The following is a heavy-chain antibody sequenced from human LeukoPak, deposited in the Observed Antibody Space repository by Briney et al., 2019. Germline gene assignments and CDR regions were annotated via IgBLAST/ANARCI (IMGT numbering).Heavy chain of an antibody. J-gene: IGHJ3*02. V-gene: IGHV1-2*02. CDR2: INPNSGGT. D-gene: IGHD2-15*01. CDR3: ARDGGEGYCGGGSCYSTAGAFDI. CDR1: GYTFTGYY. Sequence: ASVKVSCKASGYTFTGYYMHWVRQAPGQGLEWMGWINPNSGGTNYAQKFQGRVTMTRDTSISTAYMELSRLRSDDTAVYYCARDGGEGYCGGGSCYSTAGAFDIWGQGTMVTVSS.